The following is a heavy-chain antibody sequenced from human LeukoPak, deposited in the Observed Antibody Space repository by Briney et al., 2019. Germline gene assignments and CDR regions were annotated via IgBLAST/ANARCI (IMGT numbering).Heavy chain of an antibody. D-gene: IGHD1-26*01. CDR1: GFTFTDAW. J-gene: IGHJ4*02. CDR2: IKRKSDGLTT. Sequence: GGSLRLSCAASGFTFTDAWMSWVRQAPGKGLEWVGRIKRKSDGLTTDYVAPVKGRFTISRDDSKNTVYLQMNSLKTEDTAVYYCTTGRLVGAIDYWGQGTLVTVSS. CDR3: TTGRLVGAIDY. V-gene: IGHV3-15*01.